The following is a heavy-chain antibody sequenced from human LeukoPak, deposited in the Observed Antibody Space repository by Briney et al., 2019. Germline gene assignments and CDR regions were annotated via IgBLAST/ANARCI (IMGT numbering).Heavy chain of an antibody. J-gene: IGHJ2*01. CDR3: AKDIATTPAWYFDL. CDR1: GFTFDDYA. CDR2: ISWNSGSI. V-gene: IGHV3-9*01. D-gene: IGHD4-17*01. Sequence: GRSLRLSCAASGFTFDDYAMHWVRQAPGKGLEGVSGISWNSGSIVYADSVKGRFTISRDNAKNSLYLQMNSLRAEDTALYYCAKDIATTPAWYFDLWGRGTLVTVSS.